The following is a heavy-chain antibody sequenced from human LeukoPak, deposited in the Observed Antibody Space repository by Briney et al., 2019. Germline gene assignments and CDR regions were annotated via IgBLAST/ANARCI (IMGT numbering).Heavy chain of an antibody. V-gene: IGHV3-23*01. CDR1: GFTFSTYV. Sequence: GGSLRLCCAASGFTFSTYVVKWVRQAPGKGLEWVSTITGSGGSTYYADSVKGRFTISRDNSKNTLYLQMNSLRAEDTAVYYCAKVIGSKAYYYDSSGDDWGQGTLVTVSS. D-gene: IGHD3-22*01. J-gene: IGHJ4*02. CDR3: AKVIGSKAYYYDSSGDD. CDR2: ITGSGGST.